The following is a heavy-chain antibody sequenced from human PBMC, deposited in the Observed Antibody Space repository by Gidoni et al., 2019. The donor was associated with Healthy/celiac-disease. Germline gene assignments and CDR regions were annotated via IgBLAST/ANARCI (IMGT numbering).Heavy chain of an antibody. CDR1: GFTVSSNY. CDR3: ARANLAAAGQFDY. Sequence: EVQLVESGGGLVQPGGSLRLSCAASGFTVSSNYMSWVRQAPGKGLEWVSVIYSGGSTYYADSVKGRFTISRDNSKNTLYLQMNSLRAEDTAVYYCARANLAAAGQFDYWGQGTLVTVSS. V-gene: IGHV3-66*02. CDR2: IYSGGST. D-gene: IGHD6-13*01. J-gene: IGHJ4*02.